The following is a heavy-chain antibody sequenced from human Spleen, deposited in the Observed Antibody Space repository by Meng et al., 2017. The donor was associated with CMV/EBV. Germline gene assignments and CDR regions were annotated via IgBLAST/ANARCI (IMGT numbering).Heavy chain of an antibody. D-gene: IGHD1-26*01. Sequence: SETLSLTCTVSGGSVSSGSYYWSWIRQPPGKGLEWIGYIYYSGSTNYNPSLKSRVTISVDTSKNQFSLKLSSVTAADTAVYYCARATTVSSGSYPNWFDPWGQETLVTVSS. CDR2: IYYSGST. J-gene: IGHJ5*02. V-gene: IGHV4-61*01. CDR1: GGSVSSGSYY. CDR3: ARATTVSSGSYPNWFDP.